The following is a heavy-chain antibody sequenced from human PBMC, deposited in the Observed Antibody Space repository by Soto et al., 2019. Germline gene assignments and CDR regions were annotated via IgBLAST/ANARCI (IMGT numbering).Heavy chain of an antibody. CDR2: IYYSGST. J-gene: IGHJ3*02. CDR1: SGSMSGYY. CDR3: ARAGDYDFWSGYSNDAFDI. D-gene: IGHD3-3*01. V-gene: IGHV4-59*01. Sequence: SETLSLTCTVSSGSMSGYYWNWIRRPPGKGLEWIGYIYYSGSTNYNPSLKSRVTISVDTSKNQFSLKLSSVTAADTAVYYCARAGDYDFWSGYSNDAFDIWGQGTMVTVSS.